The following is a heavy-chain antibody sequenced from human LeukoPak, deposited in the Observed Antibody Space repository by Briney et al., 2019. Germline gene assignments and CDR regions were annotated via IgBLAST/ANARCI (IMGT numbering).Heavy chain of an antibody. CDR2: IKSKDDGGTT. D-gene: IGHD3-10*01. CDR1: GFIFSNAW. V-gene: IGHV3-15*01. Sequence: GGSLRLSCTASGFIFSNAWMSWVRQAPGKGLEWVGRIKSKDDGGTTDYAAPVKGRFTISRDDSKNTLYLQMNSLKTEDTAVYYCTTDLGGAFGSGTYDFWGQRTLVTVSA. J-gene: IGHJ4*02. CDR3: TTDLGGAFGSGTYDF.